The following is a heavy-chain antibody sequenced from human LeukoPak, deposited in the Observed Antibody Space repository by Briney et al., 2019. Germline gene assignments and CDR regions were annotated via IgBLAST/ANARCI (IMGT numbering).Heavy chain of an antibody. Sequence: SETLSLTCAVSGDSVNSFYWSWIRQPPGKGLEWIGYVFHTGDTNSNPSLKSRVTVSLDTSTSQVSLRLTSVTAADTAVYYCARHPFATPFDHWGRGILVTVSS. CDR2: VFHTGDT. CDR3: ARHPFATPFDH. V-gene: IGHV4-59*08. CDR1: GDSVNSFY. D-gene: IGHD2-15*01. J-gene: IGHJ4*02.